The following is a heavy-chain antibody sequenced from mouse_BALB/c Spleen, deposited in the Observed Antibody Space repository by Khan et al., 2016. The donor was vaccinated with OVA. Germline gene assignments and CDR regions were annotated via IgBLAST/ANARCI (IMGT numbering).Heavy chain of an antibody. Sequence: QLEESGPGLVKPSQSLSLTCTVTGYSITSGYGWNWIRQFPGNKLEWMGYISYSGSTNYNPSLKSRISVTRDTSKNQFFLQLNSVTTEDTATYYCARVHGGDFDYWGQGTTLTVSS. CDR2: ISYSGST. V-gene: IGHV3-2*02. CDR1: GYSITSGYG. J-gene: IGHJ2*01. CDR3: ARVHGGDFDY.